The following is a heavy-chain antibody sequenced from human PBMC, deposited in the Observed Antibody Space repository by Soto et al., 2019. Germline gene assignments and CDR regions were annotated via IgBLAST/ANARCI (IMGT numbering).Heavy chain of an antibody. CDR2: IFYSGTT. Sequence: QVQLQESGPGLVKPSETLSLTCTVSGGSISPYFWSWIRQPPGEGLEWLGYIFYSGTTNYSPSLRSRVSMSIGTSKNQFSLNLTSVTAADTAIYYCARGRGGTYDAFDIWGQGTMVTVSS. CDR3: ARGRGGTYDAFDI. CDR1: GGSISPYF. D-gene: IGHD1-26*01. V-gene: IGHV4-59*01. J-gene: IGHJ3*02.